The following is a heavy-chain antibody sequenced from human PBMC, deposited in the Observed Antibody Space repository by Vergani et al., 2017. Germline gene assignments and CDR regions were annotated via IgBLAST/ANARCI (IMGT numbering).Heavy chain of an antibody. Sequence: QVQLVESGGGVVQPGRSLRLSCAASGFTFSSYGMHWVRQAPGKGLEWVAVIWYDGSNKYYADSVKGRFTISRDNSKNTLYLQMNSLRAEDTAVYYCARSDGSSTSCYVGSSSDYWGQGTLVTVSS. CDR3: ARSDGSSTSCYVGSSSDY. J-gene: IGHJ4*02. CDR2: IWYDGSNK. D-gene: IGHD2-2*01. CDR1: GFTFSSYG. V-gene: IGHV3-33*01.